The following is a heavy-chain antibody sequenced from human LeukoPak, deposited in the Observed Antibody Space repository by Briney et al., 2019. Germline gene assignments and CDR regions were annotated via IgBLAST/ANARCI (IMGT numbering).Heavy chain of an antibody. CDR1: GGSFSGYY. V-gene: IGHV4-34*01. CDR2: INHSGST. J-gene: IGHJ4*02. Sequence: PSETLSPTCAVYGGSFSGYYWSWIRQPPGKGLEWIGEINHSGSTNYNPSLKSRVTISVDTSKNQFSLKLSSVTAADTAVYYCARWPGYSSGNVLWYFDYWGQGTLVTVSS. CDR3: ARWPGYSSGNVLWYFDY. D-gene: IGHD6-19*01.